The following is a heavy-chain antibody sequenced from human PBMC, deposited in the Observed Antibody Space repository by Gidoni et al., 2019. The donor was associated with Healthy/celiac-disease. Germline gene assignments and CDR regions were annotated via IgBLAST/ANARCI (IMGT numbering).Heavy chain of an antibody. Sequence: QLQLQESGSGLVKPSQTLSLTCAVSGGSISSGVYSWSWIRQPPGKGLEWIGYIYHSGSTYYNPSLKSRVTISVDRSKNQFSLKLSSVTAADTAVYYCARAKSGRKTIFGVVTITGGAFDIWGQGTMVTVSS. CDR2: IYHSGST. D-gene: IGHD3-3*01. V-gene: IGHV4-30-2*01. CDR3: ARAKSGRKTIFGVVTITGGAFDI. CDR1: GGSISSGVYS. J-gene: IGHJ3*02.